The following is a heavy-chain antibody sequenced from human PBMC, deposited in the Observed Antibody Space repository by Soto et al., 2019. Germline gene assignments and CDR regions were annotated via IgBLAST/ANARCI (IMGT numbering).Heavy chain of an antibody. V-gene: IGHV1-18*01. Sequence: QVQLVQSGAEVKKPGASVKVSCKDSGYTFTSYGISWVRQAPGQAHEWLGWISAYTGNTNYAQKLQGRVTMTTDTSTSTASLGLRGRRSDDTAVYYCARDTPEYHWKDDTYYYYYMDVWSKGTKVTVSS. J-gene: IGHJ6*03. CDR2: ISAYTGNT. D-gene: IGHD1-20*01. CDR3: ARDTPEYHWKDDTYYYYYMDV. CDR1: GYTFTSYG.